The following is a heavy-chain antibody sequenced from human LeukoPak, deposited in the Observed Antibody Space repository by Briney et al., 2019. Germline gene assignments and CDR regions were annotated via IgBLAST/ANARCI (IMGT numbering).Heavy chain of an antibody. CDR2: ISAYNGNT. V-gene: IGHV1-18*01. J-gene: IGHJ3*02. CDR3: ARDRSSGYYRDAFDI. CDR1: GYTFTSYG. Sequence: GASVKVSCKASGYTFTSYGISWVRQAPGQGLEWMGWISAYNGNTNYAQKLQGRVTMTTDTSTSTAYMELRSLRSDDTAVYYCARDRSSGYYRDAFDIWGQGTMVTVSS. D-gene: IGHD3-22*01.